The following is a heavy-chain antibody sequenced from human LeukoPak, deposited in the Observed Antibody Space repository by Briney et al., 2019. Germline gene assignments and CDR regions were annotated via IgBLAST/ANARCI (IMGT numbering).Heavy chain of an antibody. J-gene: IGHJ6*02. V-gene: IGHV3-9*01. D-gene: IGHD2-15*01. Sequence: GGSLRLSCAASGFTFSSYAMTWVRQAPGKGLEWVSGISWNSGSIGYADSVKGRFTISRDNAKNSLYLQMNSLRAKDTALYYCAKDMERYCSGGSCYSASGMDVWGQGTTVTVSS. CDR2: ISWNSGSI. CDR1: GFTFSSYA. CDR3: AKDMERYCSGGSCYSASGMDV.